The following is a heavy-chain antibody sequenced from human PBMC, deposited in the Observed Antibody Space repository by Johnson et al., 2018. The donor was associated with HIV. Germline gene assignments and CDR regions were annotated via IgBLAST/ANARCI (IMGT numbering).Heavy chain of an antibody. CDR2: ISYDGSNK. J-gene: IGHJ3*02. CDR1: GFTFSSYG. V-gene: IGHV3-30*03. CDR3: ARGSGVLTGGDSDAFDI. D-gene: IGHD4-17*01. Sequence: QVQLVESGGGVVRPGGSLRLSCAASGFTFSSYGMHWVRQAPGKGLEWVAVISYDGSNKYYADSVKGRFTISRDNSKNSMYLQMNSLRAEDTAVYYCARGSGVLTGGDSDAFDIWGQGTMVTVSS.